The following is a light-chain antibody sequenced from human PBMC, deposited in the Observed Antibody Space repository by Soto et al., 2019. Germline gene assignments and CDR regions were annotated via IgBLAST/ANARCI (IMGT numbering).Light chain of an antibody. V-gene: IGKV1-33*01. J-gene: IGKJ3*01. CDR2: YAS. CDR1: HDICNY. Sequence: DIQMTQSPSSLSASVGDRVTITCLASHDICNYLNWYQQKPGKAPKLLIYYASNLETGVSSRFSGSGSGTEFTLTISSLQPDDFATYYCQQYNSYWGTFGPGTKVDI. CDR3: QQYNSYWGT.